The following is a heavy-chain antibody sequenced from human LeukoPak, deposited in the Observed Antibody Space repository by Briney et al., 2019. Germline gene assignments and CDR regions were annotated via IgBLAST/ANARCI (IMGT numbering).Heavy chain of an antibody. CDR2: IYSGGST. CDR1: GFTFSSYA. V-gene: IGHV3-66*01. J-gene: IGHJ3*02. Sequence: GGSLRLSCAASGFTFSSYAMSWVRQAPGKGLEWVSVIYSGGSTYYADSVKGRFTISRDNSKNTLYLQMNSLRAEDTAVYYCASLSDFDIWGQGTMVTVSS. CDR3: ASLSDFDI.